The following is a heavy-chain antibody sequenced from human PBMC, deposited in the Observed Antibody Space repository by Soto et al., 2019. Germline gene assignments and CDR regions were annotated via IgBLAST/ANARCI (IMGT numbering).Heavy chain of an antibody. D-gene: IGHD1-1*01. V-gene: IGHV1-18*01. CDR1: GYTFTSYG. CDR3: ARVWNERVRSTLYY. Sequence: QVQLVQSGAEVKKPGASVKVSCKASGYTFTSYGISWLRQAPGQGLEWMGWISAYNGNTNYAQKLQGRVTMTTDTSTSPAYVELRRLRSDDTAVYYCARVWNERVRSTLYYWGQGTLVAVSS. J-gene: IGHJ4*02. CDR2: ISAYNGNT.